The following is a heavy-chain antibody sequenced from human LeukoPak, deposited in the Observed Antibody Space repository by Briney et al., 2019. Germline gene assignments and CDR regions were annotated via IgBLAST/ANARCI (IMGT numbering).Heavy chain of an antibody. CDR1: GYTFTSYF. Sequence: ASVRVSCKAAGYTFTSYFISWVRQAPGHGLEWMGWISAYNGNANYAQKFLGRVTMTTDTATSTAYMELWSLRSDDTAVSYCARANYYSGMDVWGQGTPVTVSS. V-gene: IGHV1-18*01. J-gene: IGHJ6*02. CDR3: ARANYYSGMDV. CDR2: ISAYNGNA.